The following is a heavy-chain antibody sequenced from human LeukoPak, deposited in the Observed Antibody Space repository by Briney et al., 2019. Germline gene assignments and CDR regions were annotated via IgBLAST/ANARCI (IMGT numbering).Heavy chain of an antibody. CDR2: IYSGGST. CDR3: ARVRVGVMARGNYLDY. D-gene: IGHD3-16*01. Sequence: PGGSLRLSCAASGFTVSSNYMSWVRQAPGKGLEWVSVIYSGGSTYYADSVKGRFTISRDSSKNTLYLQLGSLRAEDMAVYYCARVRVGVMARGNYLDYWGQGTLVTVSS. V-gene: IGHV3-66*01. CDR1: GFTVSSNY. J-gene: IGHJ4*02.